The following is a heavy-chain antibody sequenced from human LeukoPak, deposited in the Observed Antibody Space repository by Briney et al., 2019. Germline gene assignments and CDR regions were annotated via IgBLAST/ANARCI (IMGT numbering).Heavy chain of an antibody. CDR3: AKDRAAMVLGWFAP. CDR2: ISWNSGSI. V-gene: IGHV3-9*01. J-gene: IGHJ5*02. CDR1: GFTFDDYA. D-gene: IGHD5-18*01. Sequence: GRSLRLSCAASGFTFDDYAMHWVRQAPGKGLEWVSGISWNSGSIGYADSVKGRFTISRDNAKNSLYLQMNSLRAEDTALCYCAKDRAAMVLGWFAPWGQGTLVTVSS.